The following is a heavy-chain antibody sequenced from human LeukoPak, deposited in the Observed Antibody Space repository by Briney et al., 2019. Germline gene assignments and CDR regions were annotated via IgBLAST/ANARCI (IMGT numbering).Heavy chain of an antibody. J-gene: IGHJ3*02. Sequence: GGSLRLSCAASGFTFSSLWMSWFRQAPGKGPEWVAIIKQDGSEKYYVDSVKGRFTISRDNAKNSLYLQMNSLRADDTAVYYCAGDEGWTFDIWGQGTKVTVSS. CDR2: IKQDGSEK. CDR1: GFTFSSLW. V-gene: IGHV3-7*01. D-gene: IGHD3/OR15-3a*01. CDR3: AGDEGWTFDI.